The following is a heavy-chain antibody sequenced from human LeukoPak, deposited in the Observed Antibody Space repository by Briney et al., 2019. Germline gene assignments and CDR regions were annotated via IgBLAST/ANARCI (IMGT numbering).Heavy chain of an antibody. D-gene: IGHD6-19*01. Sequence: GSLRLSCAASGFTFSSYGMHWIRQPPGKGLEWIGSIYYSGSTYYNPSLKSRVTISVDTSKNQFSLKLSSVTAADTAVYYCARRHSSGHDYWGQGTLVTVSS. J-gene: IGHJ4*02. V-gene: IGHV4-39*01. CDR2: IYYSGST. CDR3: ARRHSSGHDY. CDR1: GFTFSSYG.